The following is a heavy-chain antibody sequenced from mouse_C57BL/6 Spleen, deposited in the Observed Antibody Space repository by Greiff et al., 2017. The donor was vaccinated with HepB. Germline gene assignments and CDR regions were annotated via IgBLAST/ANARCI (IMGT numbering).Heavy chain of an antibody. V-gene: IGHV1-55*01. CDR2: IYPGSGST. J-gene: IGHJ2*01. CDR1: GYTFTSYW. Sequence: QVQLQQPGAELVKPGASVKMSCKASGYTFTSYWITWVKQRPGQGLEWIGDIYPGSGSTNYNEKFKSKATLTVDTSSSTAYMQLSSLTSEDSAVYYCAREGYGNYYLDYWGQGTTLTVSS. D-gene: IGHD2-1*01. CDR3: AREGYGNYYLDY.